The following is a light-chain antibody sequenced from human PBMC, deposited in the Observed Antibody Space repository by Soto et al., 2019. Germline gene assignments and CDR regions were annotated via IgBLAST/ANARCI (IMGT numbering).Light chain of an antibody. V-gene: IGKV3-15*01. CDR3: QQYNNWPLT. CDR2: DAS. J-gene: IGKJ4*01. Sequence: EIVMTQSPATLSVSPGERATLSCRASQSITGNLTWYQRKPGQAPRLLIYDASTRATGIPARFSGSGSGTEFTLTISSLQSEDFAVYYCQQYNNWPLTFGGGTKVDIK. CDR1: QSITGN.